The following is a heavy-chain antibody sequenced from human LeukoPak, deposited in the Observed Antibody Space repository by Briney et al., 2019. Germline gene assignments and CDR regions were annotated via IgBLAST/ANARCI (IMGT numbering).Heavy chain of an antibody. Sequence: SETLSLTCGVYGGSFSGYYWSWIRQPPGKGLEWVGEINHSESTNYNPSLKSRVTISLDTSKSQFFLKLSSVTAADTAVYYCARGRPGYFESSGYYKHYYSYDMDVWGQGTTVTAFS. J-gene: IGHJ6*02. V-gene: IGHV4-34*01. CDR2: INHSEST. CDR3: ARGRPGYFESSGYYKHYYSYDMDV. D-gene: IGHD3-22*01. CDR1: GGSFSGYY.